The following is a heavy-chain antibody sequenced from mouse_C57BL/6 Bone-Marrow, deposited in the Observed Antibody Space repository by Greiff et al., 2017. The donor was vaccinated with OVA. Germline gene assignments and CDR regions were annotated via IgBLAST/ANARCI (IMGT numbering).Heavy chain of an antibody. V-gene: IGHV1-69*01. Sequence: QVQLQQPGAELVMPGASVKLSCKASGYTFTSYWMHWVKQRPGQGLEWIGEIDPSDSYTNYNQKFKSKATLTVDKSSSTAYMQLSSLTSEDSAVYYCARVLEGRYAMDYWGQGTSVTVSS. J-gene: IGHJ4*01. D-gene: IGHD2-14*01. CDR1: GYTFTSYW. CDR3: ARVLEGRYAMDY. CDR2: IDPSDSYT.